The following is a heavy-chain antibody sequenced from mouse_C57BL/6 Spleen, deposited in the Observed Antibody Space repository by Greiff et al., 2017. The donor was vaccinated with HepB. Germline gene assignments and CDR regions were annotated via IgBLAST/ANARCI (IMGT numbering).Heavy chain of an antibody. V-gene: IGHV1-26*01. D-gene: IGHD1-1*01. Sequence: EVQLQQSGPELVKPGASVKISCKASGYTFTDYYMNWVKQSHGKSLEWIGDINPNNGGTSYNQKFKGKATLTVDKSSSTAYMELRSLTSEDSAVYYWARGDYYGSRGFAYWGQGTLVTVSA. CDR2: INPNNGGT. CDR1: GYTFTDYY. J-gene: IGHJ3*01. CDR3: ARGDYYGSRGFAY.